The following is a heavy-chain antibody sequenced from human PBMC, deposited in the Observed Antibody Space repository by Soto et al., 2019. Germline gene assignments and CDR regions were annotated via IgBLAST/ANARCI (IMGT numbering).Heavy chain of an antibody. CDR1: GFTFSSYG. CDR3: AREDCSGGSCYFEIPAFDI. V-gene: IGHV3-33*01. D-gene: IGHD2-15*01. CDR2: IWYDGSNK. Sequence: PGGSLRLSCAASGFTFSSYGMHWVRQAPGKELEWVAVIWYDGSNKYYADSVKGRFTISRDNSKNTLYLQMNSLRAEDTAVYYCAREDCSGGSCYFEIPAFDIWGQGTMVTVSS. J-gene: IGHJ3*02.